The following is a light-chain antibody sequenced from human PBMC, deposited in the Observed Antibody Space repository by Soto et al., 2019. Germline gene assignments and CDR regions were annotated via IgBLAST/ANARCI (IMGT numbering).Light chain of an antibody. CDR2: DAS. CDR1: QDISNF. V-gene: IGKV1-33*01. J-gene: IGKJ5*01. CDR3: QQYDEFPLT. Sequence: DIQMTHAPSSLSTSVVDRVTISCQASQDISNFLNWYQQKPGKAPKLLIYDASDLEAGVPSRFSGSGSGTDFTFTISSLQAEDIATYYCQQYDEFPLTCGQGKRREIK.